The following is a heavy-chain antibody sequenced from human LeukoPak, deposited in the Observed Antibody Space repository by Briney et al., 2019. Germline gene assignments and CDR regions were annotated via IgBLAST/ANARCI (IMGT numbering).Heavy chain of an antibody. V-gene: IGHV3-21*01. Sequence: GGTLRLSCVASGLAFSSSTMNWVRQAPGKGLEWVSTIISSSSYMYYAESVKGRFTVSRDNAENTLYLQMNSLRPEHTAVYYCARDRSGSGDRLLDYWGQGTLVTVSS. CDR2: IISSSSYM. CDR1: GLAFSSST. CDR3: ARDRSGSGDRLLDY. J-gene: IGHJ4*01. D-gene: IGHD2-21*01.